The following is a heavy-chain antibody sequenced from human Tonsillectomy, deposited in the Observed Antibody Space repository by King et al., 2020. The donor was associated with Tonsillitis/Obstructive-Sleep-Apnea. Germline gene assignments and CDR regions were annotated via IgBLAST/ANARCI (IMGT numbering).Heavy chain of an antibody. V-gene: IGHV3-23*04. J-gene: IGHJ4*02. D-gene: IGHD3-10*01. CDR3: AKAMVQGIIITIFDY. Sequence: VQLVESGGGLVQPGGSLRLSCAASGITFSSYAMSWARQAPGKGLDWVSTISGGGGSTYDADSVKGRFTISRDNSKHTLYLQMNSLRAEDTAVYYCAKAMVQGIIITIFDYWGQGTLVTVSS. CDR2: ISGGGGST. CDR1: GITFSSYA.